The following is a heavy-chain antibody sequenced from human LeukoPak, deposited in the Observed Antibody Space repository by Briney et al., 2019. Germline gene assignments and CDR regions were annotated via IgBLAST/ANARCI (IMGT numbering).Heavy chain of an antibody. V-gene: IGHV3-13*01. Sequence: PGGSLRLSCAASGFTFSAYDMRWVRQITGKGLEWVSGIGIAGDTYYIDSVKGRFTISRENAKNTLYLQMNSLRAEDTAVYYCAREGSSGPKDRNAGRGMDVWGQGTTVTVSS. D-gene: IGHD6-19*01. CDR3: AREGSSGPKDRNAGRGMDV. J-gene: IGHJ6*02. CDR1: GFTFSAYD. CDR2: IGIAGDT.